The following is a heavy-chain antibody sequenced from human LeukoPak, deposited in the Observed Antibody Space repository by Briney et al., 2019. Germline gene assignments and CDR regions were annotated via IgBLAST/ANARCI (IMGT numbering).Heavy chain of an antibody. CDR2: ISAYNGNT. V-gene: IGHV1-18*01. D-gene: IGHD3-3*01. CDR1: GYTFTNYG. CDR3: ARVLRDLWSGYYY. J-gene: IGHJ4*02. Sequence: GASVKVSCKASGYTFTNYGISWVRQAPGQGLEWMGWISAYNGNTNYAQKFQGSVTMTTDTSTSTAYLEPRSLRSDDTAVYYCARVLRDLWSGYYYWGQGTLVTVSS.